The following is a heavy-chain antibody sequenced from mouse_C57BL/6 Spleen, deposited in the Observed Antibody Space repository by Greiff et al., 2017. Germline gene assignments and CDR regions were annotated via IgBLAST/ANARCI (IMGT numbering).Heavy chain of an antibody. CDR3: ARWDYGSSYAQYYYAMDY. Sequence: DVMLVESGGGLVQPGGSLSLSCAASGFTFTDYYMSWVRQPPGKALEWLGFIRNKANGYTTEYSASVKGRFTISRDNSQSILYLQMNALRAEDSATYYCARWDYGSSYAQYYYAMDYWGQGTSVTVSS. V-gene: IGHV7-3*01. CDR1: GFTFTDYY. D-gene: IGHD1-1*01. CDR2: IRNKANGYTT. J-gene: IGHJ4*01.